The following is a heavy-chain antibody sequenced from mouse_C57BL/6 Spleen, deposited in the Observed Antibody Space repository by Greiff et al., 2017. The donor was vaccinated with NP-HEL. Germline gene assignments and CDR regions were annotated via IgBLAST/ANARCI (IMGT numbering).Heavy chain of an antibody. D-gene: IGHD3-3*01. CDR2: IDPETGGT. CDR1: GYTFTDYE. J-gene: IGHJ4*01. V-gene: IGHV1-15*01. Sequence: QVQLQQSGAELVRPGASVTLSCKASGYTFTDYEMHWVKQTPVHGLEWIGAIDPETGGTAYNQKFKGKATLTADKSSSTAYMELRSLTSEDSAVYYCSFPRGYYAMDYWGQGTSVTVSS. CDR3: SFPRGYYAMDY.